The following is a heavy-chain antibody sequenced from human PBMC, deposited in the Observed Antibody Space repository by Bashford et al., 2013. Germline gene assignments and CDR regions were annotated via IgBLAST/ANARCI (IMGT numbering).Heavy chain of an antibody. CDR2: FDPEDGET. J-gene: IGHJ4*02. V-gene: IGHV1-24*01. Sequence: VASVKVSCKVSGYTLTELSMHWVRQAPGKGLEWMGGFDPEDGETIYAQKFQGRVTMTEDTSTDTAYMELSSLRSEDTAVYYCATVEYSSSSMTNWGQGTLVTVSS. D-gene: IGHD6-13*01. CDR3: ATVEYSSSSMTN. CDR1: GYTLTELS.